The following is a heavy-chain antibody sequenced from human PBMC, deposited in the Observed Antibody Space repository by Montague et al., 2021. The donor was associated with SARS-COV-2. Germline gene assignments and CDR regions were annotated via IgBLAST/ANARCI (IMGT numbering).Heavy chain of an antibody. D-gene: IGHD4-23*01. J-gene: IGHJ4*02. V-gene: IGHV4-59*02. Sequence: SETLSLTCIVSGSSVRSYYWSWIRQPPGKGLEWIGYIYDSGSTNYNPSLKSRVTISVDTSKNQFSLKLSSVTAADTAVYYCARGNTVCTFGGNYYFDSWGQGTLVTVSS. CDR2: IYDSGST. CDR1: GSSVRSYY. CDR3: ARGNTVCTFGGNYYFDS.